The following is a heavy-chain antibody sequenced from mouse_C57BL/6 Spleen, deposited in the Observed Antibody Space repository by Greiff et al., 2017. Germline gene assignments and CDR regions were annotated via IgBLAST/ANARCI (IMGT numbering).Heavy chain of an antibody. CDR3: ARIYYYGSRRDY. J-gene: IGHJ2*01. Sequence: VKLMESGAELARPGASVKLSCKASGYTFTSYGISWVKQRTGQGLEWIGEIYPRSGNTYYNEKFKGKATLTADKSSSTAYMELRSLTSEDSAVYFCARIYYYGSRRDYWGQGTTLTVSS. CDR2: IYPRSGNT. D-gene: IGHD1-1*01. CDR1: GYTFTSYG. V-gene: IGHV1-81*01.